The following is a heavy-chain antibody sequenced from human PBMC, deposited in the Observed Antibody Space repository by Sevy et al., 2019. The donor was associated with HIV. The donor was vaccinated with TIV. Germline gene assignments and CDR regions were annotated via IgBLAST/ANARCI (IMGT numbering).Heavy chain of an antibody. D-gene: IGHD3-3*01. V-gene: IGHV3-30*18. J-gene: IGHJ3*02. CDR1: GFTFSSYG. CDR2: ISYDGSNK. CDR3: AKDAGDGYNFWRGAFDI. Sequence: GGSLRLSCAASGFTFSSYGMHWVRQAPGKGLEWVAVISYDGSNKYYADSVKGRFTISRDNSKNTLYLQMNSLRAEDTAVYYCAKDAGDGYNFWRGAFDIWGQGTMVTVSS.